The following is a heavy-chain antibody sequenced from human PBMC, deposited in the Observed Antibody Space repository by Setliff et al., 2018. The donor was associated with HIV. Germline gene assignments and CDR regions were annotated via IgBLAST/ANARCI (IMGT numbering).Heavy chain of an antibody. CDR3: ARRNPATYYYDSSGQSDAFDI. Sequence: ASVKISCKASGYTFTSYGISWVRQAPGQGLEWMGWISTYNGNTNYAQKLQDRVTMTTETSTSTAYMELRSLRSDDTAVYYCARRNPATYYYDSSGQSDAFDILGQGTMVTVSS. V-gene: IGHV1-18*01. CDR2: ISTYNGNT. J-gene: IGHJ3*02. D-gene: IGHD3-22*01. CDR1: GYTFTSYG.